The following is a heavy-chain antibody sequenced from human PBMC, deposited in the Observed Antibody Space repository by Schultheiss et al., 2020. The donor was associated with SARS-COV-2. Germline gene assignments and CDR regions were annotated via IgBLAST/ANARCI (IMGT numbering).Heavy chain of an antibody. J-gene: IGHJ6*03. V-gene: IGHV1-69*04. Sequence: GGSLRLSCKASGYTFTSYGISWVRQAPGQGLQWMGRVFPMLGIANFAQKFQGRVTITADKSTSTAYMDLSSLRSEDTAVYYCARETRHCSSSSCYVSSDYYYYMDVWGKGTTVTVSS. CDR1: GYTFTSYG. D-gene: IGHD2-2*01. CDR2: VFPMLGIA. CDR3: ARETRHCSSSSCYVSSDYYYYMDV.